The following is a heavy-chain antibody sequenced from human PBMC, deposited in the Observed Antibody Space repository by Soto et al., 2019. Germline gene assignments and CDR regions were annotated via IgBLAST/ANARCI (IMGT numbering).Heavy chain of an antibody. J-gene: IGHJ4*02. CDR2: VSSSGAI. Sequence: GGSLRLSCAASGFTFSSYGMNWVRQAPGKGLEWLSYVSSSGAIYYADSVEGRFTISRDNAKNSLYLQMNSLRDEDTAVYYCARDGLNLFDFWGQGTLVTVSS. V-gene: IGHV3-48*02. CDR1: GFTFSSYG. CDR3: ARDGLNLFDF.